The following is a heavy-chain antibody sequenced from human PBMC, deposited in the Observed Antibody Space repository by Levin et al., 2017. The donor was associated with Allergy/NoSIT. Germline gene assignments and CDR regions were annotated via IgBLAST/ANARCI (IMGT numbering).Heavy chain of an antibody. V-gene: IGHV4-38-2*01. J-gene: IGHJ4*02. D-gene: IGHD5-12*01. CDR2: IYHSGST. CDR3: ARAYSGYDLLDY. Sequence: SETLSLTCAVSGYSISSGYYWGWIRQPPGKGLEWIGSIYHSGSTYYNPSLKSRVTISVDTSKNQFSLKLSSVTAADTAVYYCARAYSGYDLLDYWGQGTLVTVSS. CDR1: GYSISSGYY.